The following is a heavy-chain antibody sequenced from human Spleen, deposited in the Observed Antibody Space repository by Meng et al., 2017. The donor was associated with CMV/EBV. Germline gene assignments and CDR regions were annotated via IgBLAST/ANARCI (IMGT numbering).Heavy chain of an antibody. V-gene: IGHV4-34*01. D-gene: IGHD3-10*01. CDR1: GGSFRGCY. Sequence: PQEWGAGLVKPSGTLSLTCVVYGGSFRGCYWRWIRQPPGKELEWIGEINHSGSTNYNPSLKIRVTISVDTSKNQFSLKLSSVTAADTAVYYCARGAGITRGGHLSYWGQGTLVTVSS. CDR2: INHSGST. CDR3: ARGAGITRGGHLSY. J-gene: IGHJ4*02.